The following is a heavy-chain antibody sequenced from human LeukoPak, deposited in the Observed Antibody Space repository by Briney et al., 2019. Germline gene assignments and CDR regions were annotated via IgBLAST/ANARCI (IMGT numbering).Heavy chain of an antibody. CDR2: IYYSGST. CDR3: AREIAAGTGLILGY. J-gene: IGHJ4*02. Sequence: PSETLSLTCTVSGGSISSSSFYWGWIRQPPGKGLEWIGSIYYSGSTYYNPSLKSRVTISVDTSKNQFSLKLSSVTAADTAVYYCAREIAAGTGLILGYWGQGTLVTVSS. CDR1: GGSISSSSFY. D-gene: IGHD6-13*01. V-gene: IGHV4-39*07.